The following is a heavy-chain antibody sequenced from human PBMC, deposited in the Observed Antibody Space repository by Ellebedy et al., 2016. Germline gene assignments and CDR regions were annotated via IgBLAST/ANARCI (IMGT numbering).Heavy chain of an antibody. CDR1: GFTVSTNY. CDR2: INRGAGT. D-gene: IGHD6-25*01. J-gene: IGHJ3*02. V-gene: IGHV3-53*01. Sequence: GGSLRFSCAASGFTVSTNYMSWVRQAPGKGLEWVAVINRGAGTYYAGSVKGRFTISRDNSKNTLYLQLNSLRAEDTPVYYCARDSKRVDAFGIWGQGTMVTVSS. CDR3: ARDSKRVDAFGI.